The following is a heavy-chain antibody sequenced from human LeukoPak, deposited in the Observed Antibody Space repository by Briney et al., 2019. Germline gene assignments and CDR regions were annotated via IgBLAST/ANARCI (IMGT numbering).Heavy chain of an antibody. J-gene: IGHJ3*02. CDR3: AREGYIGDSSGYYEACDAFDI. Sequence: PSETLSLTCTVSGGSISSYYWSWIRQPPGKGLEWIGYIYYSGSTNYNPSLKSRVTISVDTSKNQFSLKLSSVTAADTAVYYCAREGYIGDSSGYYEACDAFDIWGQGTMVTVSS. V-gene: IGHV4-59*01. CDR1: GGSISSYY. CDR2: IYYSGST. D-gene: IGHD3-22*01.